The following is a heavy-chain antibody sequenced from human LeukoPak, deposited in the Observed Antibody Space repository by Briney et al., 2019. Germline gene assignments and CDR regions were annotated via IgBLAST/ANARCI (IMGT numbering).Heavy chain of an antibody. CDR3: AKDLNWTARRRVAAAGTPPDY. D-gene: IGHD6-13*01. V-gene: IGHV3-23*01. Sequence: AGGSLRLSCAASGFTFSSYAMSWVRQAPGKGLEWVSAISGSGGSTYYADSVKGRFTISRDNSKNTLYLQMNSLRAEDTAVYYCAKDLNWTARRRVAAAGTPPDYWGQGTLVTVSS. CDR1: GFTFSSYA. CDR2: ISGSGGST. J-gene: IGHJ4*02.